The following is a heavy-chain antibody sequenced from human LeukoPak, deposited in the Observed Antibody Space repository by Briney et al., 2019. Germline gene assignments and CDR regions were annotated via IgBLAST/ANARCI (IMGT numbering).Heavy chain of an antibody. CDR3: ARDYYGSGSYYHP. D-gene: IGHD3-10*01. Sequence: GGSLRLSCAASGFTFSSYSMNWVRQAPGKGLEWVSSISSSSSYIYYADSVKGRFTISRDNAKNSLYLQMNSLRAEDTAVYYCARDYYGSGSYYHPWGQGTLVTVSS. CDR1: GFTFSSYS. CDR2: ISSSSSYI. V-gene: IGHV3-21*01. J-gene: IGHJ5*02.